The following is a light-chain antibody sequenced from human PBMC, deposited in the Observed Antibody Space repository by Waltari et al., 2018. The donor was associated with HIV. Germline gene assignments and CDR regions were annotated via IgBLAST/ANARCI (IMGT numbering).Light chain of an antibody. V-gene: IGLV1-47*01. Sequence: QSVLTQPPSASGTPGQRVTISCSGSSSNIGSNYVYWYRQLPGTAPNLLIYRSNQRPSGAPDRFSGSKSGTSASLAISGLRSENEADYYCAAWDASLSVWVFGGGTKLTVL. CDR1: SSNIGSNY. J-gene: IGLJ3*02. CDR3: AAWDASLSVWV. CDR2: RSN.